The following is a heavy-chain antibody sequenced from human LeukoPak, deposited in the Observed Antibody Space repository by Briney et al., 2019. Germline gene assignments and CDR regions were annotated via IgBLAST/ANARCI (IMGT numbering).Heavy chain of an antibody. J-gene: IGHJ4*02. V-gene: IGHV1-2*02. D-gene: IGHD6-13*01. CDR2: INPNSGGT. CDR3: ARGPYSSSWSFDY. Sequence: ASVKVSCKASGYTFTGYYMHWVRQAPGQGLEWMVWINPNSGGTNYAQKFQGRVTMTRDTSISTDYMELSRVRSDNTGVYYCARGPYSSSWSFDYWGQGNLVTASS. CDR1: GYTFTGYY.